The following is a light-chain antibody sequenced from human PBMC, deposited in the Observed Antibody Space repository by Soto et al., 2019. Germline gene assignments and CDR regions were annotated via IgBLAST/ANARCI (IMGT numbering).Light chain of an antibody. J-gene: IGKJ1*01. Sequence: DIQMTQSPSTLSASVGDRVTITCRASQSILSWLAWYQQKPGKAPKLLIYDASSLESGVPSRFSGSGSGTEFTLTIAGLQPDDFATYYCQRYDSYSRTFGQGTKVDIK. CDR3: QRYDSYSRT. V-gene: IGKV1-5*01. CDR1: QSILSW. CDR2: DAS.